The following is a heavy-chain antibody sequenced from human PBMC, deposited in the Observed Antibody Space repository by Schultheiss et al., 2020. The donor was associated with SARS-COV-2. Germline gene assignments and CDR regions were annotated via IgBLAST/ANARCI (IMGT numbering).Heavy chain of an antibody. Sequence: SVKVSCKASGYTFTGYYMHWVRQAPGQGLEWMGRINPNSGGTNYAQKFQGRVTMTRDTSISTAYMELSRLRSDDTAVYYCAATRYCSGGSCSHFDYWGQGTLVTVSS. CDR1: GYTFTGYY. D-gene: IGHD2-15*01. CDR2: INPNSGGT. J-gene: IGHJ4*02. V-gene: IGHV1-2*06. CDR3: AATRYCSGGSCSHFDY.